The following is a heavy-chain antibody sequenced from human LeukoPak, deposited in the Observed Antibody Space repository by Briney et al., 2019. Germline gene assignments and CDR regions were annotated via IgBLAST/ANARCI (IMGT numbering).Heavy chain of an antibody. CDR2: INSDGSST. D-gene: IGHD3-10*01. CDR3: ARGRGSYGWFDP. Sequence: GGSLRLSCAASGFTFSSYWMHWVRQAPGKGLVWVSRINSDGSSTSYADSVKGRFTISRDNAKNTLYLQMNSLRAEDTAVYYCARGRGSYGWFDPWGQGTLVTVSS. V-gene: IGHV3-74*01. CDR1: GFTFSSYW. J-gene: IGHJ5*02.